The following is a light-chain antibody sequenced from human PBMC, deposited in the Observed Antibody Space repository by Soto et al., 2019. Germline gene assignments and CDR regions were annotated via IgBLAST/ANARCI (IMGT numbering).Light chain of an antibody. J-gene: IGKJ1*01. Sequence: ILMTQSPATLSVSPGERATLSCRSSQSVSNNLAWYQQKPGQAPRLLIYDASTRATGIPARFSGSGSGTEFTITIIGLQSEDFAVYYCQQYNNWPPWTFGQGTKVEIK. V-gene: IGKV3-15*01. CDR1: QSVSNN. CDR2: DAS. CDR3: QQYNNWPPWT.